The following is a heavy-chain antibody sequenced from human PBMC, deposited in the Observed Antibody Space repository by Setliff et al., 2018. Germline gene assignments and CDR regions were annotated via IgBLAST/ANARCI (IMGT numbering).Heavy chain of an antibody. Sequence: TLSLTCAVYGGSFSGYYWSWIRQPPGKALEWLARIDWDDDKYYSTSLKTRLTISKDTSKNQVVLTMTNMDPVDTATYYCAAASNYYDYWGQGTLVTVSS. CDR1: GGSFSGYY. CDR2: IDWDDDK. V-gene: IGHV2-70*11. J-gene: IGHJ4*02. CDR3: AAASNYYDY.